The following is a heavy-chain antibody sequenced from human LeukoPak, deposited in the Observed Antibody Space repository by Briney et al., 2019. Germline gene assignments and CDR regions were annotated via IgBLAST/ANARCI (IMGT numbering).Heavy chain of an antibody. D-gene: IGHD3-10*01. CDR1: GFTFSSYA. CDR3: ARVEGSGSGGWFDP. Sequence: GGSLRLSCAASGFTFSSYAMHWVRQAPGEGLEWVAVISYDGSNKYYADSVKGRFTISRDNSKNTLYLQMNSLRSEDTAVYYCARVEGSGSGGWFDPWGQGTLVTVSS. J-gene: IGHJ5*02. CDR2: ISYDGSNK. V-gene: IGHV3-30*04.